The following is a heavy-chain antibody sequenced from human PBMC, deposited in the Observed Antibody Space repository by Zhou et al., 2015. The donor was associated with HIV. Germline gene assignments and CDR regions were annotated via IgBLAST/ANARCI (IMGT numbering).Heavy chain of an antibody. CDR2: ISAYSSNT. CDR3: ARGTRKIHVLRYFDCLLFSPPSSHPKGMDV. V-gene: IGHV1-18*01. D-gene: IGHD3-9*01. J-gene: IGHJ6*02. CDR1: GYIFTSYG. Sequence: RASGYIFTSYGIIWVRQAPGQGLEWMGWISAYSSNTNYTQKVQGRVTMTTDTSTSTAYMELRSLRSDDTAVFYCARGTRKIHVLRYFDCLLFSPPSSHPKGMDVWGQGTTVTVSS.